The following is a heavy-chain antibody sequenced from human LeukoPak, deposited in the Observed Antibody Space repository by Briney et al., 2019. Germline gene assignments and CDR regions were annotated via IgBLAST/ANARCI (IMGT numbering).Heavy chain of an antibody. CDR1: KFTFSSYW. CDR3: TRLQIAVAGPNWFDP. CDR2: IKQDGSVQ. Sequence: PGGSLRLSRAASKFTFSSYWMSWVRQAPGKGLEWVANIKQDGSVQFYMDSLKGRFSVSRDNAKNSLYLQMNGLRDEDTAVYYCTRLQIAVAGPNWFDPWGQGTLVTVSS. D-gene: IGHD6-19*01. V-gene: IGHV3-7*01. J-gene: IGHJ5*02.